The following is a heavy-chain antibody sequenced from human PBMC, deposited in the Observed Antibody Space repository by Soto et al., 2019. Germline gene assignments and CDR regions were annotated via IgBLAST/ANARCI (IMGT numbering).Heavy chain of an antibody. CDR2: TFYRSNFYN. CDR1: GDSVSRYSAA. J-gene: IGHJ6*02. CDR3: TRGRLTYYAIDV. D-gene: IGHD2-15*01. Sequence: QVQLQQSGPGLVKPSQTLSLTCAISGDSVSRYSAAWNWVRQSPSRGLEWLGRTFYRSNFYNEYAESVRGRININADTSKNQSSLQLSSVTPADTAVYYCTRGRLTYYAIDVRGLGTSVTVSS. V-gene: IGHV6-1*01.